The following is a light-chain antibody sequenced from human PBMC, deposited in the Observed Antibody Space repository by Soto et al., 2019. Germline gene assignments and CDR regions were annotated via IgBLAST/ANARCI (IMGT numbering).Light chain of an antibody. CDR3: QSYDSSLSGLYV. J-gene: IGLJ1*01. Sequence: QSALTQPPSVSGAPGQRVTISCTGSSSNIGAGYDVHWYQQLPGTAPKLLIYGNSNRPSGVPDRLSGSKSGTSASLAITGLQAEDEADYYCQSYDSSLSGLYVVGTGTKLTVL. CDR2: GNS. CDR1: SSNIGAGYD. V-gene: IGLV1-40*01.